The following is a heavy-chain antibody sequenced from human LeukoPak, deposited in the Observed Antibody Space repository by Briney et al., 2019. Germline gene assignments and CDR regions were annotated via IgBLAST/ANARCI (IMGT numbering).Heavy chain of an antibody. Sequence: ASVKVSCKASGGTFSSYAISWVRQAPGQGLEWMGGNIPIFGTANYAQKFQGRVTITADESTSTAYMELSSLRSEDTAVYYCARAERYSSSLYNWFDPWGQGTLVTVSS. CDR2: NIPIFGTA. CDR1: GGTFSSYA. V-gene: IGHV1-69*13. D-gene: IGHD6-6*01. CDR3: ARAERYSSSLYNWFDP. J-gene: IGHJ5*02.